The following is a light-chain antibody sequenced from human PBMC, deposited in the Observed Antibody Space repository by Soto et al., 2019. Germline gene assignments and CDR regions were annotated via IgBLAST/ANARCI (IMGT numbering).Light chain of an antibody. V-gene: IGKV1-5*01. CDR1: QGIGSW. CDR2: DAS. Sequence: DIQMTQSPSSVSASVGDRVTITCRASQGIGSWLAWYQQKPGKAPKLLIYDASSLESGVPSRFSGSGSGTEFTLTISSLQPDDFATYYCQQYNSYSTFGQGTKVEIK. CDR3: QQYNSYST. J-gene: IGKJ1*01.